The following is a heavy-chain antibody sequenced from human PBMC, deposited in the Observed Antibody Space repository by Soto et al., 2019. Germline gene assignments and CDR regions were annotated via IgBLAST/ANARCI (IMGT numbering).Heavy chain of an antibody. J-gene: IGHJ6*03. V-gene: IGHV4-34*01. CDR3: ARRNDYASKGVYYYMDV. CDR2: INHSGST. D-gene: IGHD4-17*01. Sequence: SETLSLTCAVYGGSFSGYYWSWIRQPPGKGLEWIGEINHSGSTNYNPSLKSRVTISVDTSKNQFSLKLSSVTAADTAVYYCARRNDYASKGVYYYMDVWGKGTTVTVSS. CDR1: GGSFSGYY.